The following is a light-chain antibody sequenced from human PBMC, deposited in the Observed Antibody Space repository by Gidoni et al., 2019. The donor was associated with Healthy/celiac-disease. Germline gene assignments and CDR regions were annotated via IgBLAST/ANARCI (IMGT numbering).Light chain of an antibody. V-gene: IGKV1-6*01. CDR2: AAS. J-gene: IGKJ2*01. CDR3: LQDYNYPRT. CDR1: QGIRND. Sequence: AIQMTQSPSSLSASVGDRVTITCRASQGIRNDLGWYQQKPGKAPKLLIYAASSLQSGVPSRFSGSGSGTDFTLTISSRQPEDFATYYCLQDYNYPRTFGQXTKLEIK.